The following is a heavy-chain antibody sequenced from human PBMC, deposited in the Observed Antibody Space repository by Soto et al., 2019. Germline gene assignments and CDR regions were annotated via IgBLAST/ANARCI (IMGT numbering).Heavy chain of an antibody. V-gene: IGHV3-30-3*01. CDR3: ARGDYAAAAGTGGMDV. Sequence: QVQLVEAGGGVVQPGRSLRLSCAASGFTFSSYAMHWVRQAPGKGLEWVAVISYDGINKYYADSVKGRFSISRDNSKNTLYLQMNSLRAEDTAVYYCARGDYAAAAGTGGMDVWGQGTTVTVSS. CDR1: GFTFSSYA. J-gene: IGHJ6*02. CDR2: ISYDGINK. D-gene: IGHD6-13*01.